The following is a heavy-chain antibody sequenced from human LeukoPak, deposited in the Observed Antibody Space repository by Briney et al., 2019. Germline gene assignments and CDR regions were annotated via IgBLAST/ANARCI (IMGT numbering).Heavy chain of an antibody. CDR2: IWNDGSKK. J-gene: IGHJ3*02. D-gene: IGHD3-10*01. CDR1: GFPFSSYG. V-gene: IGHV3-33*01. Sequence: GGSLRLSCAVSGFPFSSYGMHWVRQAPGKGLEWLTIIWNDGSKKYYADSVKGRFTISRDNSKSTLFLQMDSLRVEDTAVYFCARAGGRTALDAFDIWGQGTMVIVSS. CDR3: ARAGGRTALDAFDI.